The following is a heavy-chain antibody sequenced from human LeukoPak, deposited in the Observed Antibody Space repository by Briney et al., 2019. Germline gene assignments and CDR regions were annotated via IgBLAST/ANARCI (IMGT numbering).Heavy chain of an antibody. D-gene: IGHD6-19*01. J-gene: IGHJ5*02. Sequence: PGGSLRLSCAASGFTFSSHTMNWVRQAPGKGLQWVSSIRGGGAPVYADSVKGRFTISRADFKSTVFLQMDSLRPEDTAVYYCARCTIGDGSGWCTWFAPWGQGTLVTVSS. CDR2: IRGGGAP. CDR1: GFTFSSHT. CDR3: ARCTIGDGSGWCTWFAP. V-gene: IGHV3-23*01.